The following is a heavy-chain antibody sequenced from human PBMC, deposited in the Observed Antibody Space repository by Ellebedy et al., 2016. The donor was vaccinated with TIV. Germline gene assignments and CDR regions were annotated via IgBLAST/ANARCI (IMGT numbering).Heavy chain of an antibody. Sequence: PGGSLRLSCAASGFIISGDWMSWVRQAPGKGLAWVAHINTDGRSDYYVDSVKGRFTISRDNAKRTLFLQMNSLRVDDTAVYYCVTWRQSYGRWGQGRLVTSSS. CDR1: GFIISGDW. J-gene: IGHJ4*02. CDR2: INTDGRSD. D-gene: IGHD3-16*01. CDR3: VTWRQSYGR. V-gene: IGHV3-7*03.